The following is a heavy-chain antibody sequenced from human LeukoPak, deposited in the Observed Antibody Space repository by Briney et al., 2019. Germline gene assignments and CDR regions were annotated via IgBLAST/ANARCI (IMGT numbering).Heavy chain of an antibody. CDR3: SRRVDSTRWFDP. CDR1: GFTFSSYW. V-gene: IGHV3-7*01. D-gene: IGHD2-15*01. CDR2: IKQDGSEK. Sequence: GGSLRLSCAASGFTFSSYWMSWVRQAPGKGLEWVANIKQDGSEKYYVDSVKGRFTISRDNAKNTLYLQMNSLRDDDTAVYYCSRRVDSTRWFDPWGQGTLVTVSS. J-gene: IGHJ5*02.